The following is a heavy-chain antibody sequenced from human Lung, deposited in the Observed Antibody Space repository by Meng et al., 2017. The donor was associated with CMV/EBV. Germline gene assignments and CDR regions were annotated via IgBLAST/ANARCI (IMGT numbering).Heavy chain of an antibody. V-gene: IGHV4-61*02. J-gene: IGHJ4*02. CDR1: CGLMSRGSYY. D-gene: IGHD5-24*01. Sequence: ESGPGRVKPTQTLSLTFTVSCGLMSRGSYYWSWIRQPAGKGLEWIGRIYTSGSTNYNPSLKSRVTISVDTSKNQFSLKLSSVTAADTAVYYCASSMATITFAFDYWGQGTLVTVSS. CDR2: IYTSGST. CDR3: ASSMATITFAFDY.